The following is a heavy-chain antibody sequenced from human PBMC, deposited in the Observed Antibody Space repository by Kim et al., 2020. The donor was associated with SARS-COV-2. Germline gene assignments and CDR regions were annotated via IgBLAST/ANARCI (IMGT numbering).Heavy chain of an antibody. Sequence: SETLSLTCTVSGGSISSGGYYWSWIRQHPGKGLEWIGYIYYSGSTYYNPSLKSRVTISVDTSKNQFSLKLSSVTAADTAVYYCARVGYSSYLGAFDIWGQGTMVTVSS. J-gene: IGHJ3*02. CDR1: GGSISSGGYY. D-gene: IGHD5-18*01. CDR3: ARVGYSSYLGAFDI. V-gene: IGHV4-31*03. CDR2: IYYSGST.